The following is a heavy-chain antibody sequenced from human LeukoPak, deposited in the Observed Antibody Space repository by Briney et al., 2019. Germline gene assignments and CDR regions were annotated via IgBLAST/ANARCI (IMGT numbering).Heavy chain of an antibody. D-gene: IGHD7-27*01. CDR1: GYTFTGYY. V-gene: IGHV1-2*02. CDR2: TTPNSGGT. J-gene: IGHJ4*02. CDR3: ASPAVGKDLDY. Sequence: ASVKVSCKPSGYTFTGYYMRWVRQAPGQGLEWMGCTTPNSGGTNYAQNFQGRVTMTRDTSINTAYMELSSLRSDDTAVYYCASPAVGKDLDYWGQGTLVTVSS.